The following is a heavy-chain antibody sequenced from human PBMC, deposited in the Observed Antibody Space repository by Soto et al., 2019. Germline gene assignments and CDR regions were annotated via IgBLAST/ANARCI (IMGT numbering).Heavy chain of an antibody. J-gene: IGHJ4*02. CDR2: INHSGST. V-gene: IGHV4-34*01. Sequence: SETLSLTCAVYGGSFSGYYWSWIRQPPGKGLEWIGEINHSGSTNYNPSLKSRVTISVDTSKNQFSLKLSSVTAADTAVYYCARAYGQDRRFDYWGQGTLVTVSS. D-gene: IGHD4-17*01. CDR1: GGSFSGYY. CDR3: ARAYGQDRRFDY.